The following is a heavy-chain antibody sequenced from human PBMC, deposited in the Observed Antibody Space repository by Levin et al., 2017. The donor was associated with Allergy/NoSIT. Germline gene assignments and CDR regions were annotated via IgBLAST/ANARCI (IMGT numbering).Heavy chain of an antibody. CDR1: GYTFTSCY. Sequence: GESLKISCKASGYTFTSCYMHWVRQAPGQGLEWMGIINPSGGSTSYAQKFQGRVTMTRDTSTSTVYMELSSLRSEDTAVYYCARYPLVPVYYYGMDVWGQGTTVTVSS. CDR2: INPSGGST. V-gene: IGHV1-46*01. J-gene: IGHJ6*02. CDR3: ARYPLVPVYYYGMDV. D-gene: IGHD2-2*01.